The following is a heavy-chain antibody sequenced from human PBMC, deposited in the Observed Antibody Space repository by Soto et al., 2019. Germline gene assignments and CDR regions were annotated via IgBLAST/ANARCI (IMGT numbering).Heavy chain of an antibody. D-gene: IGHD6-13*01. CDR3: ARGTQTLAREQKPLDP. CDR1: GGSFTSYY. V-gene: IGHV4-34*01. Sequence: PSETLSLTCAVSGGSFTSYYWTWIRQPPEKGLEWIGEITHRGSTNYNPSLKSRVTMSVDTSKNQFSLKLTSVTAADTAVYFCARGTQTLAREQKPLDPWGQGTLVTVSS. J-gene: IGHJ5*02. CDR2: ITHRGST.